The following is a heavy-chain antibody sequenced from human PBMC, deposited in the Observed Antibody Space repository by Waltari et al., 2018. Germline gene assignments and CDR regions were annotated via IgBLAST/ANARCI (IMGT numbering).Heavy chain of an antibody. D-gene: IGHD2-15*01. V-gene: IGHV1-69*08. J-gene: IGHJ5*02. CDR3: AREFVGYCSGGSCYSLNWFDP. CDR2: IIPIFGTA. CDR1: GGTFSSYA. Sequence: QVQLVQSGAEVKKPGSSVKVSCKASGGTFSSYAISWVRQAPGQGLEWMGRIIPIFGTANYAQKFQGRVTITADKSTSTAYMELSSLRSEDTAVYYCAREFVGYCSGGSCYSLNWFDPWGQGTLVTVSS.